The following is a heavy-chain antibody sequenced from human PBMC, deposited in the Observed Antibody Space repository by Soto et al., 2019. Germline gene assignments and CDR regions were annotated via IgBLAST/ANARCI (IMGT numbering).Heavy chain of an antibody. J-gene: IGHJ6*02. CDR2: IYYSGST. Sequence: SETLSLTCTVSGGSISSSSYYWGWIRQPPGKGLEWIGSIYYSGSTYYNPSLKSRVTISVDTSKNQFSLKLSSVTAADTAVYYCASFGVPAVYYGMDVWGQGTTVTVSS. V-gene: IGHV4-39*01. CDR1: GGSISSSSYY. D-gene: IGHD2-2*01. CDR3: ASFGVPAVYYGMDV.